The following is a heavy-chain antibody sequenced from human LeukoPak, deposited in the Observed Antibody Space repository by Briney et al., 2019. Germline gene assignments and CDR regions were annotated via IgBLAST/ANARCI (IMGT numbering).Heavy chain of an antibody. J-gene: IGHJ4*02. CDR1: GFSISNDW. D-gene: IGHD3-10*01. V-gene: IGHV3-15*01. CDR2: VKSKGAGETT. CDR3: TLIQGWGSGSYYRDF. Sequence: GGSLRLSCAASGFSISNDWMSWVRQAPGKGLEWVARVKSKGAGETTDYAAPVKGRFTISRDDSKNNLYLQMNSLKTEDTAVYYCTLIQGWGSGSYYRDFWGQGTLVTVSS.